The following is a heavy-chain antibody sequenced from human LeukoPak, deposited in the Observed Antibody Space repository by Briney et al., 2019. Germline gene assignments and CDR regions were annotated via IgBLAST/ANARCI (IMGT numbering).Heavy chain of an antibody. CDR3: AKKVYSSSSRGYYFDY. CDR2: ISGSGGST. J-gene: IGHJ4*02. Sequence: GGSLRLSCAASGFTFSSYAMSWVRQAPGKGLEWVSAISGSGGSTYYADSVKGRFTISRDNSKNTLYLQMNSLRAEDTAVYYCAKKVYSSSSRGYYFDYWGQGTLVTVSS. CDR1: GFTFSSYA. V-gene: IGHV3-23*01. D-gene: IGHD6-6*01.